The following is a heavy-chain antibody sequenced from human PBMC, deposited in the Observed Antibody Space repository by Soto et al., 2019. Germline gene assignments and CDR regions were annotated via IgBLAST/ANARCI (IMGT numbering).Heavy chain of an antibody. V-gene: IGHV1-69*06. CDR1: GGTFRSYA. CDR2: IIPICGTA. Sequence: SVKVSDKDSGGTFRSYAISWVRQAPGKGLEWMGGIIPICGTANYAQKYQGRVTITADNSTSTAYMELSSLRSEDTAEYCWTAKHGSWATNSDWGQGTLVTVSS. D-gene: IGHD3-10*01. CDR3: TAKHGSWATNSD. J-gene: IGHJ4*02.